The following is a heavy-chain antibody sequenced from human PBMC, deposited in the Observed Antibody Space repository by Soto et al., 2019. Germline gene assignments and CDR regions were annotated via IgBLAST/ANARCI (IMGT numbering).Heavy chain of an antibody. CDR1: GYSFTSYW. Sequence: GESLKISCKGSGYSFTSYWIGWVRQMPGKGLEWMGIIYPGDSDTRYSPSFQGQVTISADKSISTAYLQWSSLKASDTAMYYCARLSADKHYYDTPDAFDIWGQGTMVTVSS. D-gene: IGHD3-22*01. V-gene: IGHV5-51*01. CDR3: ARLSADKHYYDTPDAFDI. J-gene: IGHJ3*02. CDR2: IYPGDSDT.